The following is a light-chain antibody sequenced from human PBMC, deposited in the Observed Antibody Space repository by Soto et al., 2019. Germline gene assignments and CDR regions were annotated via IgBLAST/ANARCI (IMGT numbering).Light chain of an antibody. Sequence: EIVLTQSPGTLSLSPGERATLSCRASQSVTSYLAWYQQTPGQAPRLLIYDASNRATGIPARFSGSGSGTDFTLTISSLEPEDFAVYYCQQRSNWPPLTFGQGTRLEIK. J-gene: IGKJ5*01. CDR2: DAS. V-gene: IGKV3-11*01. CDR3: QQRSNWPPLT. CDR1: QSVTSY.